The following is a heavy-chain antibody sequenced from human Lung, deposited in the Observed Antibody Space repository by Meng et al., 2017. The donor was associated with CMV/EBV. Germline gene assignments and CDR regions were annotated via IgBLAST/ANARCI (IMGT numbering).Heavy chain of an antibody. CDR3: LRRSGGSV. V-gene: IGHV4-4*02. J-gene: IGHJ1*01. D-gene: IGHD3-10*01. Sequence: QVQLRGAGPALVEPSETLSLTCAVSGDSITNHNWWAWVRQPPGKGLEWIGEIPHRGSSAYNPSLKRRVSMSIDKSKNQFSLKLTSVTAADTAVYHCLRRSGGSVWGQGTLVTVSS. CDR1: GDSITNHNW. CDR2: IPHRGSS.